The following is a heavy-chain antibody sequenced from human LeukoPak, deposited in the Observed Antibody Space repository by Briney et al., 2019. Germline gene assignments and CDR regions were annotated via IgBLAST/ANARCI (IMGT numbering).Heavy chain of an antibody. D-gene: IGHD7-27*01. V-gene: IGHV3-30*18. Sequence: PGRSLRLSCAASGFTFSSYGMHWVRQAPGKGLEWVAVISYDGSNKYYADSVKGRFTISRDNSKNTLYLQMNSLRAEDTAVYYCAKGGKWGGTHYYYMDVWGKGTTVTVSS. CDR1: GFTFSSYG. CDR3: AKGGKWGGTHYYYMDV. CDR2: ISYDGSNK. J-gene: IGHJ6*03.